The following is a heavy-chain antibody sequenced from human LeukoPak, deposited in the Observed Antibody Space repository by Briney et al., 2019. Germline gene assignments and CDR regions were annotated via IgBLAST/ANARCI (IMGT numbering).Heavy chain of an antibody. V-gene: IGHV3-64*01. Sequence: PGGSLRLSCAASGFTFSSYEMHWVRQAPRKGLEYVSAISSNGDSTYYANFVKGRFIISRDNSKNTLYLQMGSLRPEDMAVYYCARDRPGDVWGEGTTVTVSS. J-gene: IGHJ6*04. CDR2: ISSNGDST. CDR1: GFTFSSYE. CDR3: ARDRPGDV.